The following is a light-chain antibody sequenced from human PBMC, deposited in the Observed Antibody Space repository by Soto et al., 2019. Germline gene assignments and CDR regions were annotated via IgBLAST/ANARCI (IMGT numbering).Light chain of an antibody. J-gene: IGKJ4*01. CDR2: DAS. Sequence: DIQMTQSPSTLSASVGDRVTITCRASQRIISWLAWYQQKPGKAPKLLIYDASSLESGVPSRFSGSGSGTEFTLTISSLQPDDFATYYCQQYNSYSGTFGGGTKVEIK. CDR1: QRIISW. V-gene: IGKV1-5*01. CDR3: QQYNSYSGT.